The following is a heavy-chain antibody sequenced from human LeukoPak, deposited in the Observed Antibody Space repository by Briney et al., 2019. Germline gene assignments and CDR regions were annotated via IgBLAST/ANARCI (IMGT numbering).Heavy chain of an antibody. Sequence: GESLRLSCAASGFTFSTYTMNWVRQAPGEGLEWVSSISGSSSYIYYADSVKGRFTISRDNAKNSLYLQMNSLRGDETAVYYCVRIPNSANFPNWFDPWGQGTLVTVSS. V-gene: IGHV3-21*06. CDR2: ISGSSSYI. CDR1: GFTFSTYT. J-gene: IGHJ5*02. D-gene: IGHD4/OR15-4a*01. CDR3: VRIPNSANFPNWFDP.